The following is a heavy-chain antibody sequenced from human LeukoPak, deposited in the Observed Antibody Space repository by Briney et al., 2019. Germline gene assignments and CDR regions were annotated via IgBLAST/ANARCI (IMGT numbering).Heavy chain of an antibody. V-gene: IGHV3-66*02. J-gene: IGHJ4*02. CDR2: IYSGGST. CDR3: ARFSSNGVSEFAY. CDR1: GFTVSSNY. D-gene: IGHD2-8*01. Sequence: PGGSLRLSCAASGFTVSSNYMSWVRQAPGKGLGWVSVIYSGGSTYYADSVKGRFTISRDNSKNTLYLQMNSLRAEDMAVYYCARFSSNGVSEFAYWGQGTLVTVSS.